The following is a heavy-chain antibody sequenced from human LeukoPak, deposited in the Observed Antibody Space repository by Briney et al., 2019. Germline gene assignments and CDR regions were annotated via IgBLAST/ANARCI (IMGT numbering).Heavy chain of an antibody. J-gene: IGHJ5*02. CDR1: GGSISSGGYY. CDR2: IYYSGST. CDR3: ARGGYSYGTNWFDP. Sequence: SQTLSLTCTVSGGSISSGGYYWSWIRQHPGKGLEWITYIYYSGSTYYNPSLKSRVTISVDTSKNQFSLKLSSVTAADTAVYYCARGGYSYGTNWFDPWGQGTLVTVSS. D-gene: IGHD5-18*01. V-gene: IGHV4-31*03.